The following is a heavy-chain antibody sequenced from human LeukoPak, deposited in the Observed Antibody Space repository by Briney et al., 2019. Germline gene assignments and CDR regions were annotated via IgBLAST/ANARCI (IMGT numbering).Heavy chain of an antibody. D-gene: IGHD3-22*01. CDR3: ARESSGYFY. J-gene: IGHJ4*02. Sequence: PGGSLRLSCAASGFTFSTYSMNWVRQAPGKGLEWVSSISSGSSFIYYADSVKGRFTISRDNAKNSLFLQMNSLRAEDTAVYYCARESSGYFYWGQGTLVTVS. CDR2: ISSGSSFI. V-gene: IGHV3-21*01. CDR1: GFTFSTYS.